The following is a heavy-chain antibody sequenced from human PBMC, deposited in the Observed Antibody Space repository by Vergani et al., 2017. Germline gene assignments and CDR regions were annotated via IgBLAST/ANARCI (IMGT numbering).Heavy chain of an antibody. D-gene: IGHD1-26*01. CDR2: ISSGGGDI. Sequence: EVQLLESGGGLVQPGGSRRLSCAGAGFTFDTYTMAYVRQAPGKGLEWVATISSGGGDIFYADSVKGRFTISRDNSKNTLFLQMNSLRAENTAVYYCAKSGGSGSQNRGTDYWGQGILVTVSS. V-gene: IGHV3-23*01. CDR1: GFTFDTYT. J-gene: IGHJ4*02. CDR3: AKSGGSGSQNRGTDY.